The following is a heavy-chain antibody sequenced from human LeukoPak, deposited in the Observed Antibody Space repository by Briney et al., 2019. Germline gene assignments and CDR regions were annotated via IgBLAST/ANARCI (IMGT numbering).Heavy chain of an antibody. Sequence: GGSLRLSCAASGFTFSSYSMNWVRQAPGKGLEWVSAISGSGGSTYYADSVKGRFTISRDNSKNTLYLQMNSLRAEDTAVYYCATPRGSYSGAFDYWGQGTLVTVSS. CDR2: ISGSGGST. D-gene: IGHD1-26*01. CDR3: ATPRGSYSGAFDY. J-gene: IGHJ4*02. CDR1: GFTFSSYS. V-gene: IGHV3-23*01.